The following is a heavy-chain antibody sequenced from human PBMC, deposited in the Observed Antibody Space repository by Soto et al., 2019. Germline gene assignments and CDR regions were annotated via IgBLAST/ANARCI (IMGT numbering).Heavy chain of an antibody. J-gene: IGHJ4*02. CDR2: INHSGST. CDR1: GGSFSGYY. Sequence: SETLSLTCAVYGGSFSGYYWSWIRQPPGKGLEWIGEINHSGSTNYSPSLKSRVTISVDTSKNQFSLKLSSVTAADTAVYYCALTTESYYFDYWGQGTLVTVSS. D-gene: IGHD3-22*01. CDR3: ALTTESYYFDY. V-gene: IGHV4-34*01.